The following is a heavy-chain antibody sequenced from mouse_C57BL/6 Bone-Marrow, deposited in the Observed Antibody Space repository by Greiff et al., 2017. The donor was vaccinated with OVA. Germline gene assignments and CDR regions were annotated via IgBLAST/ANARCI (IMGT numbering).Heavy chain of an antibody. J-gene: IGHJ3*01. Sequence: EVQGVESGPVLVKPGASVKMSCKASGYTFTDYYMNWVKQSHGKSLEWIGVINPYNGGTSYNQKFKGKATLTVDKSSSTAYMELNSLTSEDSAVYYCARYSGGFAYWGQGTLVTVSA. CDR3: ARYSGGFAY. V-gene: IGHV1-19*01. CDR1: GYTFTDYY. CDR2: INPYNGGT.